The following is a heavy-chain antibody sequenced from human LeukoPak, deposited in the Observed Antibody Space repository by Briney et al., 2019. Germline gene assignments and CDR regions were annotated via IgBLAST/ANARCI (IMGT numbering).Heavy chain of an antibody. Sequence: SETLSLTCTVSGGSISSYYWSWIRQPPGKRLKWIGYIYYSGSTNYNPSLKSRVTISVDTSKNQFSLKLSSVTAADTAVYYCARHISGTWFGELGPFDYWGQGTLVTVSS. V-gene: IGHV4-59*08. CDR2: IYYSGST. CDR1: GGSISSYY. CDR3: ARHISGTWFGELGPFDY. D-gene: IGHD3-10*01. J-gene: IGHJ4*02.